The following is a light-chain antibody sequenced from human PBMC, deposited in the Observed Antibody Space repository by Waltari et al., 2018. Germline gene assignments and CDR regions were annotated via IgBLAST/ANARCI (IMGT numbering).Light chain of an antibody. CDR3: QQVKSYPLT. CDR2: AAS. CDR1: QGINTY. J-gene: IGKJ4*01. Sequence: IQLTQSPSPLSASVGDRVTITCRASQGINTYLAWYQQKPGKAPNLLIYAASTLQSGVPSRFNGSGSGTEFTLTISSLQPEDFATYCCQQVKSYPLTFGGGTTVEIK. V-gene: IGKV1-9*01.